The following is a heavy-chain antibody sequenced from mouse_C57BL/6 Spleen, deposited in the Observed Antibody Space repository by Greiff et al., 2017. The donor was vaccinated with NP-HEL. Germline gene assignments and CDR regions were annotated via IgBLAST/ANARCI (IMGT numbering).Heavy chain of an antibody. CDR3: AREPNYYGSSFAY. CDR1: GFTFSDFY. J-gene: IGHJ3*01. D-gene: IGHD1-1*01. V-gene: IGHV7-1*01. Sequence: EVKLVESGGGLVQSGRSLRLSCATSGFTFSDFYMEWVRQAPGKGLEWIAASRNKANDYTTEYSASVKGRFIVSRDTSQSILYLQMNALRAEDTAIYYCAREPNYYGSSFAYWGQGTLVTVSA. CDR2: SRNKANDYTT.